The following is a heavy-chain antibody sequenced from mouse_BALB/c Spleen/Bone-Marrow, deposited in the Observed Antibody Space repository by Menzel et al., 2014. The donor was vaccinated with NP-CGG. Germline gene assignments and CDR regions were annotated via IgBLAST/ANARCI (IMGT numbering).Heavy chain of an antibody. J-gene: IGHJ4*01. CDR3: ASRGDYSYAMDY. CDR1: GYVFSSSW. D-gene: IGHD1-1*01. V-gene: IGHV1-82*01. Sequence: VQLVESGPELVKPGASVKISCRASGYVFSSSWMNWVKQRPGQGLEWIGRIYPGDGDTNYNGKFKGKATLTADKSSSTAYMQLSSLTSEDSAVYFCASRGDYSYAMDYWGQGTSVTVSS. CDR2: IYPGDGDT.